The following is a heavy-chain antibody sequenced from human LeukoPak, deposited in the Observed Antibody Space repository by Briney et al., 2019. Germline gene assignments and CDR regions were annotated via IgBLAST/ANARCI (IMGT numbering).Heavy chain of an antibody. D-gene: IGHD5-18*01. Sequence: GGSLRLSCAASGFTFGNYAMSWVRQAPGKGLEWVSVIRGSDDNTYYADSVKGRFTISRDNSRNTLSLQMNSLRAEDTAVYYCAKVPYTSSNYYFDYWGQGTLVTVSS. CDR3: AKVPYTSSNYYFDY. CDR2: IRGSDDNT. CDR1: GFTFGNYA. J-gene: IGHJ4*02. V-gene: IGHV3-23*01.